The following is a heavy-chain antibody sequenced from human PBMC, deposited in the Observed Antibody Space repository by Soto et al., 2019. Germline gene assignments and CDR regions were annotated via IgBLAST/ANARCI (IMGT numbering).Heavy chain of an antibody. D-gene: IGHD4-17*01. J-gene: IGHJ6*02. CDR3: TRNGDYVWGMDV. CDR1: GSTFSSYD. Sequence: GGSLRLSCAASGSTFSSYDIHWVRQASGKGLEWVGRIRTKANSYATDYAASVKGGFTISRDDSKNTTYLQMNSLKTEDTAVNYCTRNGDYVWGMDVWGQGTTVTVSS. V-gene: IGHV3-73*01. CDR2: IRTKANSYAT.